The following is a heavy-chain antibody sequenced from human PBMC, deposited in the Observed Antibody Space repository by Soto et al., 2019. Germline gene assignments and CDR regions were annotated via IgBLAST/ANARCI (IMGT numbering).Heavy chain of an antibody. D-gene: IGHD2-21*01. Sequence: PSETLSLTCAVYGGSFIDDYWSWIRQTPDEGLEWIGEINHSGSTNYNPSLKSRVTISVDTSKKQVFLNLNSVTAADTAVYYCAGRPKAMVVPNFWGQGTRVTVSS. J-gene: IGHJ4*02. V-gene: IGHV4-34*01. CDR2: INHSGST. CDR1: GGSFIDDY. CDR3: AGRPKAMVVPNF.